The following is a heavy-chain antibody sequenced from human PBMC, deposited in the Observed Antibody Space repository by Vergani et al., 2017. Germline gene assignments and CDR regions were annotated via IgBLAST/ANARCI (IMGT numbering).Heavy chain of an antibody. J-gene: IGHJ6*03. CDR2: INHSGST. D-gene: IGHD2-2*01. Sequence: QVQLQQWGAGLLKPSETLSLTCAVYGGSFSGYYWSWIRQPPGKGLEWIGEINHSGSTNYNPSLKSRVTISVDTSKNQFSLKLGSVTAADTAVYYCARVTVVPAARYYYYYYMDVWGKGTTVTVSS. CDR3: ARVTVVPAARYYYYYYMDV. CDR1: GGSFSGYY. V-gene: IGHV4-34*01.